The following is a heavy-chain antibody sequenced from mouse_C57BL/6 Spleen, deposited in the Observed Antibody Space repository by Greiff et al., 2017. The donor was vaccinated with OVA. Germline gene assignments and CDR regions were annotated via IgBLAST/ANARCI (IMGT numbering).Heavy chain of an antibody. CDR1: GYTFTDYY. Sequence: VQLQQSGPELVKPGASVKISCKASGYTFTDYYMNWVKQSHGKSLEWIGDINPNDGGTSYNQKFKGKATLTVDKSSSTAYMELRSLTSEDSAVDYCARGGIFEGFAYWGQGTLVTVSA. J-gene: IGHJ3*01. CDR2: INPNDGGT. CDR3: ARGGIFEGFAY. V-gene: IGHV1-26*01.